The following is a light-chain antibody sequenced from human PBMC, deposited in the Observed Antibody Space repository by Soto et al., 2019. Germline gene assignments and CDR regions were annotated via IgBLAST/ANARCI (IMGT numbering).Light chain of an antibody. V-gene: IGLV4-69*01. CDR1: SGHSSYA. CDR2: LNSDGSH. Sequence: QPVLTQSPSASASLEASVKLTCTLSSGHSSYAIAWHQQQPEKGLRYLMKLNSDGSHSKGDGIPDRFSGSSSGAERYLTISSLQSEDEADYYCQTWGSGPVVFGGGTQLTVL. CDR3: QTWGSGPVV. J-gene: IGLJ2*01.